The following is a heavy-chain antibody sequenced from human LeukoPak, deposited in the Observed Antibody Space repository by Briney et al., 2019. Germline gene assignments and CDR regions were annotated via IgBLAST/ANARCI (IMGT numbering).Heavy chain of an antibody. Sequence: PGGSLRLSCAASGFTFSSFEMNWVRQAPGKGLEWVSYISSSGTTIYYADSVRGRFTISRDNAKNSVYLQMSSLRAEDTAVYYCARPSVGGVIDGMDVWGQGTTVTVSS. CDR1: GFTFSSFE. D-gene: IGHD3-16*01. CDR3: ARPSVGGVIDGMDV. V-gene: IGHV3-48*03. CDR2: ISSSGTTI. J-gene: IGHJ6*02.